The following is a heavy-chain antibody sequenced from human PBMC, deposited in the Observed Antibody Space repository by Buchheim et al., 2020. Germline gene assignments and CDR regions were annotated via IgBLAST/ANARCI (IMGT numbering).Heavy chain of an antibody. CDR1: GFTFSSYG. Sequence: QVQLVESGGGVVQPGRSLRLSCAASGFTFSSYGMHWVRQAPGKGLEWVAVISYDGSTKYYADSVKGRFTISRDNSKNTPYLQMNSLRAEDTAVYYCAAARRFLEWFEYFQHWGQGTL. CDR3: AAARRFLEWFEYFQH. CDR2: ISYDGSTK. D-gene: IGHD3-3*01. J-gene: IGHJ1*01. V-gene: IGHV3-30*03.